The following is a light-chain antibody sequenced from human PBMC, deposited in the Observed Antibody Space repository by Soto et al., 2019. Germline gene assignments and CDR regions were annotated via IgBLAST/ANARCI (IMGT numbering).Light chain of an antibody. Sequence: EIVLTQSPGTLSLSPGERATLSCRASQSVSSNYLAWYQQKPGQAPRLLIYGASSRATGIPDRFSGSGSGTDFTLTIRRLEPEDFAVYYCQQRTSWPTFGGGTKVDIK. J-gene: IGKJ4*01. CDR3: QQRTSWPT. V-gene: IGKV3D-20*02. CDR2: GAS. CDR1: QSVSSNY.